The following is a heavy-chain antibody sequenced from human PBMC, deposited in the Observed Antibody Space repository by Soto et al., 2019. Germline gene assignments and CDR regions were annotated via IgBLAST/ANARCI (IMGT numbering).Heavy chain of an antibody. Sequence: GGSLRLSCAASGFTFSSYGMHWVRHGPGKGLEWVAVISYEGSSKYYADSVKGRFTISRDNAKNSLYLQMNSLRVEDTAVYYCARDLSGYVLFDHWGQGTLVTGSS. CDR1: GFTFSSYG. CDR2: ISYEGSSK. CDR3: ARDLSGYVLFDH. V-gene: IGHV3-30*03. D-gene: IGHD5-12*01. J-gene: IGHJ4*02.